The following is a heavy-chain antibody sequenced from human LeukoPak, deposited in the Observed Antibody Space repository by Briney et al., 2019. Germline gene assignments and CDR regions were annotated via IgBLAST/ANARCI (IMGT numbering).Heavy chain of an antibody. D-gene: IGHD6-13*01. J-gene: IGHJ4*02. V-gene: IGHV3-30*04. Sequence: GGSLRLSCAASGFTISSYAMHWVRQAPGKGLEWVAVISYDGSNKYYADSVKGRFTISRDNSKNTLYLQMNSLRAEDTAVYYCARDYYSSSWSPDYWGQGTLVTVSS. CDR2: ISYDGSNK. CDR1: GFTISSYA. CDR3: ARDYYSSSWSPDY.